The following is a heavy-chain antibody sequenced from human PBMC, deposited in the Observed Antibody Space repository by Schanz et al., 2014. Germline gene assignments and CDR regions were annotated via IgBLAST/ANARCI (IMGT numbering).Heavy chain of an antibody. Sequence: EVQLVASGGGLVQPGGSLRLSCAASGFTFGDYAMTWVRQAPGKGLEWVSAINTGVNTYYADSVRGRFTMSRDNSKNTLYLQMNSLRAGDAAVYYCARGLIAAAGGAFDYWGQGTLVAVSA. J-gene: IGHJ4*02. V-gene: IGHV3-23*04. CDR2: INTGVNT. D-gene: IGHD6-13*01. CDR3: ARGLIAAAGGAFDY. CDR1: GFTFGDYA.